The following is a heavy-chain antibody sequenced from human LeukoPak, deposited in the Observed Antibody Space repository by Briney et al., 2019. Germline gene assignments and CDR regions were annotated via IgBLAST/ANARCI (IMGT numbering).Heavy chain of an antibody. J-gene: IGHJ5*02. CDR1: GFTFDDYA. Sequence: GGSLRLSCAASGFTFDDYAMHWVRQAPGKGLEWVSAISWNSGSIGYADSAKGRFTISRDNAKNSLYLQMNSLRAEDTALYYCTKDNYDLWSGYSTFDPWGQGTLVTVSS. CDR2: ISWNSGSI. CDR3: TKDNYDLWSGYSTFDP. D-gene: IGHD3-3*01. V-gene: IGHV3-9*01.